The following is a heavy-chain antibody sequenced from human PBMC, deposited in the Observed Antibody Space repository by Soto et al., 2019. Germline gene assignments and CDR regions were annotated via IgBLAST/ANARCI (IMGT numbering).Heavy chain of an antibody. V-gene: IGHV1-2*04. J-gene: IGHJ4*02. D-gene: IGHD6-19*01. Sequence: QVQLVQSGAEVQKPGASVKVSCKASGYTFTGYYMHWVRQAPGQGLEWMGWINPNSGGTNYAQKFQGWFTMTRDTSISTAYMELSRLRSDDTAVYYCARARRYSSGWGAGGGPDYWGQGTLVTVSS. CDR2: INPNSGGT. CDR3: ARARRYSSGWGAGGGPDY. CDR1: GYTFTGYY.